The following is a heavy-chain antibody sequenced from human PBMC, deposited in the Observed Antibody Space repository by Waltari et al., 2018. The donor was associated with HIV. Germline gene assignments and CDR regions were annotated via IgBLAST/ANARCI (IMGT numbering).Heavy chain of an antibody. CDR2: LNHSGST. CDR3: ARGGNYDGSGSYYKLDY. J-gene: IGHJ4*02. Sequence: QVQLQQWGAGLLKPSETLSLTCAVYGVSFSGYYWSWIRQSPGKGMEWIGELNHSGSTNCSPALKRRGTMSVDTSKNQFSLKLGFGTASDTAVYYCARGGNYDGSGSYYKLDYWGQGTLVTVSS. CDR1: GVSFSGYY. D-gene: IGHD3-10*01. V-gene: IGHV4-34*01.